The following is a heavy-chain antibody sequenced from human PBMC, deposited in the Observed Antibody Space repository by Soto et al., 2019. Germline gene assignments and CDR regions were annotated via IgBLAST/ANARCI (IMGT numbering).Heavy chain of an antibody. D-gene: IGHD3-16*01. CDR3: ARWGHYYYGMDV. CDR2: IYHSGSA. Sequence: SETLSLTCTVSGDSINRTNYYWGWIRQPPGKGLEWIGSIYHSGSAHSNPSLKRRITMSVDTSRNQFSLKLSSVTAADTAVYYCARWGHYYYGMDVWGQGTTVTVSS. V-gene: IGHV4-39*01. J-gene: IGHJ6*02. CDR1: GDSINRTNYY.